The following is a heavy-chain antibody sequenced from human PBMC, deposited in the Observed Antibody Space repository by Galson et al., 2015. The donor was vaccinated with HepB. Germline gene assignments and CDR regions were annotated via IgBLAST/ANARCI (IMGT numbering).Heavy chain of an antibody. V-gene: IGHV1-2*02. CDR3: ARDHPGDLTLDY. Sequence: SVKVSCKASGFTFTDYYIHWVRQAPGQGLESMGWISPNGGVTNYAQKFQGRVTVTRDTSISTAYMELSRLTSDDTAIYYCARDHPGDLTLDYWGQGTLLIVSS. CDR1: GFTFTDYY. J-gene: IGHJ4*01. CDR2: ISPNGGVT.